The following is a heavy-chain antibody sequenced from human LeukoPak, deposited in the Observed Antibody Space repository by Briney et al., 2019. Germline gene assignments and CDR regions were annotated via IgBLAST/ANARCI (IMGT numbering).Heavy chain of an antibody. CDR1: EFSLINAW. Sequence: GGSLRLSCAASEFSLINAWMSWVRQAPGKGLEWVGRIRSEADGGTLDYAALVKGRFTISRDASKNTLCLQMNSLKTEDTAVYYCTTVIMGTPKDDYWGQGTLVTVSS. D-gene: IGHD4-23*01. CDR3: TTVIMGTPKDDY. V-gene: IGHV3-15*01. J-gene: IGHJ4*02. CDR2: IRSEADGGTL.